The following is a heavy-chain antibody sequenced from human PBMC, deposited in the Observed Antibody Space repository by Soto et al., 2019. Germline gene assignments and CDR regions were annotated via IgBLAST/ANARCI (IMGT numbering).Heavy chain of an antibody. CDR3: ARWPRGANSRYYFDY. CDR2: INPNSGGT. Sequence: ASVKVSCKASGYTFTGYYMHWVRQAPGQGLEWMGWINPNSGGTNYAQKFQGRVTMTRDTSISTAYMELSRLRSDDTAVYYCARWPRGANSRYYFDYWGQGTLVTVSS. V-gene: IGHV1-2*02. J-gene: IGHJ4*02. CDR1: GYTFTGYY. D-gene: IGHD6-13*01.